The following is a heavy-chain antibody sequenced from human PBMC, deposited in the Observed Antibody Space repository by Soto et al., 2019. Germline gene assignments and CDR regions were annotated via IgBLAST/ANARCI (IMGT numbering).Heavy chain of an antibody. CDR1: GFTFSSYD. J-gene: IGHJ6*02. V-gene: IGHV3-13*01. D-gene: IGHD2-15*01. Sequence: GGSLRLSCAASGFTFSSYDMHWVRQATGKGLEWVSAIGTAGDTYYPGSVKGRFTISRENAKNSLYLQMNSLRAEDTAVYYCARAVETLGYCSGCFFPGPYYYGMVVWGPGTTVTVFS. CDR3: ARAVETLGYCSGCFFPGPYYYGMVV. CDR2: IGTAGDT.